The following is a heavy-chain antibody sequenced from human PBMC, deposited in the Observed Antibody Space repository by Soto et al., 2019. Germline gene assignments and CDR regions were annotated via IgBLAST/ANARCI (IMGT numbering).Heavy chain of an antibody. V-gene: IGHV3-23*01. CDR3: AKDYYFGAGSYGSYDA. CDR2: IGGSGAGT. J-gene: IGHJ5*02. CDR1: GFSFSNYA. Sequence: GGSLRLSCAASGFSFSNYAMTWVRQAPGKGLEWVALIGGSGAGTYYADSVKGRFTISRDNSKNMVYLQMNSLTAEDTAVYYCAKDYYFGAGSYGSYDAWGQGTLVTVSS. D-gene: IGHD3-10*01.